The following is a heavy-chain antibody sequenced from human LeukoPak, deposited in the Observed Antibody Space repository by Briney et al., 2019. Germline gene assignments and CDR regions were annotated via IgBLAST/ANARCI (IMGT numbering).Heavy chain of an antibody. J-gene: IGHJ5*02. CDR1: GYTFTGYY. CDR3: ARDLSFHFPDFIAVAGLHTKHYNWFDP. V-gene: IGHV1-2*02. D-gene: IGHD6-19*01. Sequence: ASVKVSCKASGYTFTGYYMHWVRQAPGQGLEWMGWINPNSGGTNYAQKFQGRVTMTRDTSISTAYMELSRLRSDDTAVYYCARDLSFHFPDFIAVAGLHTKHYNWFDPWGQGTLVTVSS. CDR2: INPNSGGT.